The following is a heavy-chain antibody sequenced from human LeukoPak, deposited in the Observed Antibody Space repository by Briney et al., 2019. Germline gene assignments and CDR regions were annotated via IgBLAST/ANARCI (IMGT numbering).Heavy chain of an antibody. Sequence: GGSLRLSCAASGFTLDNHWMSWVRQAPGKGLEWVANIKHDGSEKYYVDSVKGRFTISRDNGKKLLYLQMKSLRGEDTGVYYCARDVSLGRWPMGHFDYWGQGTLVIVSS. J-gene: IGHJ4*02. CDR1: GFTLDNHW. CDR2: IKHDGSEK. V-gene: IGHV3-7*01. D-gene: IGHD4-23*01. CDR3: ARDVSLGRWPMGHFDY.